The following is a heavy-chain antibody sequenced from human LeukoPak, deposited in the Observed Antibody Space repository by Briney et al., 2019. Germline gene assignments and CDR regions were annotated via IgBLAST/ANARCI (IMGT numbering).Heavy chain of an antibody. J-gene: IGHJ6*02. Sequence: SETLSLTCTVSGGSFHNYYWSWLRQPPGKGLEWIGYIYYNGNTKYNPSLKSRVTISLNTSNNQFSLMLNSVTAADTAVYYCARRLNGYNVGGRDYFGMDVWGQGTTVTVS. CDR3: ARRLNGYNVGGRDYFGMDV. CDR1: GGSFHNYY. V-gene: IGHV4-59*08. CDR2: IYYNGNT. D-gene: IGHD5-24*01.